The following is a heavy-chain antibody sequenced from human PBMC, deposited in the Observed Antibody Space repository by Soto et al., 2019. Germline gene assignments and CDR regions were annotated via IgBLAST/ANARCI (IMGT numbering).Heavy chain of an antibody. Sequence: RGSLRPSCAASGFTFVSYAIHFFRHAPGKGLEWVAVISYDGSNKYYADSVKGRFTISRDNSKNTLYLQMNSLRAEDTAVYYCARPGDNAASFFFDYWGQGTLVTVSS. CDR2: ISYDGSNK. CDR1: GFTFVSYA. J-gene: IGHJ4*02. CDR3: ARPGDNAASFFFDY. V-gene: IGHV3-30-3*01. D-gene: IGHD3-16*01.